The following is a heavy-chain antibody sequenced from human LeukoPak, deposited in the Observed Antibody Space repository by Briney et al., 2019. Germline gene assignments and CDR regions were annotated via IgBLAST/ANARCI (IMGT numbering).Heavy chain of an antibody. D-gene: IGHD3-22*01. CDR1: KFTFDNYA. Sequence: GGSLRLSCAASKFTFDNYAMSWVRQPPGKGLEWVSAISGSGGSTYYADSVKGRFTISRDNSKNTLYLQMNSLRAEDTAVYYCAKLGTYYYDSSGYPWGQGTLVTVSS. CDR3: AKLGTYYYDSSGYP. J-gene: IGHJ5*02. CDR2: ISGSGGST. V-gene: IGHV3-23*01.